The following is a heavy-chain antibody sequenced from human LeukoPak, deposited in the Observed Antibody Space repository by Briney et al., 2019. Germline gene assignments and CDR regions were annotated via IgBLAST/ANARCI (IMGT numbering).Heavy chain of an antibody. CDR2: IKSKTDGGTT. Sequence: GGSLRLSCAASGFTFSNAWMSWVRQAPGKVLEWVGRIKSKTDGGTTDYAAPVKGRFTISRDDSKNTLYLQMNSLKTEDTAVYYCTTSPYDSSGYYHYWGQGTLVTVSS. V-gene: IGHV3-15*01. D-gene: IGHD3-22*01. CDR1: GFTFSNAW. CDR3: TTSPYDSSGYYHY. J-gene: IGHJ4*02.